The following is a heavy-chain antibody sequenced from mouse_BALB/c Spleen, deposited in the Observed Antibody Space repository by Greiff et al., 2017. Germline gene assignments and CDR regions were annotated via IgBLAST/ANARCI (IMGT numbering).Heavy chain of an antibody. CDR3: ARTYYRYDDYAMDY. J-gene: IGHJ4*01. CDR1: GFTFSSFG. CDR2: ISSGSSTI. D-gene: IGHD2-14*01. Sequence: EVHLVESGGGLVQPGGSRKLSCAASGFTFSSFGMHWVRQAPEKGLEWVAYISSGSSTIYYADTVKGRFTISRDNPKNTLFLQMTSLRSEDTAMYYCARTYYRYDDYAMDYWGQGTSVTVSS. V-gene: IGHV5-17*02.